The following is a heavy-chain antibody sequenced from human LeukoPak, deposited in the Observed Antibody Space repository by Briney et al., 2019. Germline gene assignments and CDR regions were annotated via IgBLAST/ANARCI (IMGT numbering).Heavy chain of an antibody. V-gene: IGHV5-51*01. Sequence: KVSCKASGYTFTSYWIGWVRQMPGKGLEWMGIIYPGDSDTRYSPSFQGQVTISADKSISTAYLQWSSLKASDTAMYYCARPNYYYMDVWGKGTTVTVSS. J-gene: IGHJ6*03. CDR1: GYTFTSYW. CDR2: IYPGDSDT. CDR3: ARPNYYYMDV.